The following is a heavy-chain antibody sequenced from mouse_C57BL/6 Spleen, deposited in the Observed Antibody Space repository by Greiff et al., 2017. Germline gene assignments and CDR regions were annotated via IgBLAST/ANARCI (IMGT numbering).Heavy chain of an antibody. CDR2: IDPETGGT. CDR1: GYTFTDYE. CDR3: TREVNYSNYEDY. Sequence: QVQLQQSGAELVRPGASVTLSCKASGYTFTDYEMHWVKQTPVHGLEWIGAIDPETGGTAYSQKFKGKAILTADKSSSTAYMELRSLTSEDSAVYYCTREVNYSNYEDYWGQGTTLTVSS. J-gene: IGHJ2*01. D-gene: IGHD2-5*01. V-gene: IGHV1-15*01.